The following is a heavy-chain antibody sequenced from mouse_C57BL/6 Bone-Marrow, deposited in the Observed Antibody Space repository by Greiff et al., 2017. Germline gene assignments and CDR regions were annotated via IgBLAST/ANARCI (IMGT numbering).Heavy chain of an antibody. D-gene: IGHD2-5*01. V-gene: IGHV14-4*01. J-gene: IGHJ2*01. CDR1: GFNIKDDY. Sequence: VQLQQSGAELVRPGASVKLSCTASGFNIKDDYMHWVKQRPEQGLEWIGWIDPENGDTEYASKFQGNATITADTSSNTAYLQLSSLTSEDTAVYYCTFYSNWGYWGQGTTLTVSS. CDR2: IDPENGDT. CDR3: TFYSNWGY.